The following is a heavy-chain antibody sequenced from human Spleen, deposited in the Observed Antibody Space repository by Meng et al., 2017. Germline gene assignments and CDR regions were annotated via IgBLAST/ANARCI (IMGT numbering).Heavy chain of an antibody. CDR2: IGTADDT. CDR3: ARGYGDYTYYFDY. D-gene: IGHD4-17*01. Sequence: EVQLVESGGGLVQPGGSLRLSCAASGFTFSSYDMHWVRQATGKGLEWVSTIGTADDTYYPGSVKGRFTVSRENAKNTMYLQMNSLRAEDTAVYYCARGYGDYTYYFDYWGQGTLVTVSS. CDR1: GFTFSSYD. J-gene: IGHJ4*02. V-gene: IGHV3-13*01.